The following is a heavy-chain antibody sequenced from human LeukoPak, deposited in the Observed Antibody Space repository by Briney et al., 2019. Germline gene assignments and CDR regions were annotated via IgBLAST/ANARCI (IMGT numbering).Heavy chain of an antibody. V-gene: IGHV4-4*07. Sequence: SETLSLTCTVSGGSISSYYWSWIRQPAGKGLEWIGRIYTSGSTYYNPSLKSRVTISVDTSKNQFSLILTSVTAADTAVYYCARHPPSQNWGRDFWGQGTLVTVSS. CDR2: IYTSGST. D-gene: IGHD7-27*01. CDR1: GGSISSYY. J-gene: IGHJ4*02. CDR3: ARHPPSQNWGRDF.